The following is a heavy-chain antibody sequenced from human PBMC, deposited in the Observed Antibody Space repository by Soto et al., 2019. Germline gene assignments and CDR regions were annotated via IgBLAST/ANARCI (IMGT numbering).Heavy chain of an antibody. J-gene: IGHJ6*02. CDR2: IYSGGST. D-gene: IGHD6-19*01. Sequence: PGGSLRLSCAASGFTVSSNYMSWVRQAPGKGLEWVSVIYSGGSTYYADSVKGRFTISRDNSKNTLYLQMNSLRAEDTAVYYCAKERVEQWLVKGYYYYYGMDVWGQGTTVTVSS. CDR1: GFTVSSNY. CDR3: AKERVEQWLVKGYYYYYGMDV. V-gene: IGHV3-53*05.